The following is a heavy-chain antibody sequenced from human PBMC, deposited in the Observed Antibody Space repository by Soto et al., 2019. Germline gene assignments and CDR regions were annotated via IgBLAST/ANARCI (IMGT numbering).Heavy chain of an antibody. CDR1: GYTFTSYG. Sequence: GASVKVSCKASGYTFTSYGISWVRKAPGQGLEWMGWISAYNGNTNYAQKLQGRVTMTTDTSTSTAYMELRSLRADDTAVYYCARDRRGYSYGSNWFDPWGQGTLVTVS. V-gene: IGHV1-18*01. CDR2: ISAYNGNT. D-gene: IGHD5-18*01. CDR3: ARDRRGYSYGSNWFDP. J-gene: IGHJ5*02.